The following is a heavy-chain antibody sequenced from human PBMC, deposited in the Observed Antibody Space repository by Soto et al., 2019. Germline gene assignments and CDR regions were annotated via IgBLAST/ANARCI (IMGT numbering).Heavy chain of an antibody. V-gene: IGHV3-30-3*01. Sequence: HPGGSLRLSCAASGFTFSFYAMHWVRQAPGKGLEWVGVISYDGSNKYYADSMKGRFTISRDNSKNTVYLQMNSLRPEDTALYYCAKEGVATRHGLLDYWGQGTLVTVSS. J-gene: IGHJ4*02. CDR3: AKEGVATRHGLLDY. CDR1: GFTFSFYA. CDR2: ISYDGSNK. D-gene: IGHD6-6*01.